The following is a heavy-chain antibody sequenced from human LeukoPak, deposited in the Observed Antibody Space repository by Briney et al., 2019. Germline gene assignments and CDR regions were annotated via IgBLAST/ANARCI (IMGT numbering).Heavy chain of an antibody. CDR1: GGSFSGYY. CDR3: ASCPGGYYDFWSGYHRTYYYYYMDV. Sequence: KTSQTLSLTCAVYGGSFSGYYWSWIRQPPGKGLEWIGEINHSGSTNYNPSLKSRVTISVDTSKNQFSLKLSSVTAADTAVYYCASCPGGYYDFWSGYHRTYYYYYMDVWGKGTTVTVSS. D-gene: IGHD3-3*01. J-gene: IGHJ6*03. V-gene: IGHV4-34*01. CDR2: INHSGST.